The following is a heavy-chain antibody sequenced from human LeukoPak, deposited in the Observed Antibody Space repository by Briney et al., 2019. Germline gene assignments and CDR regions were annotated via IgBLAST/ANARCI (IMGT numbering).Heavy chain of an antibody. V-gene: IGHV3-21*01. CDR1: GFTFSSYT. Sequence: GGSLRLSCAASGFTFSSYTMNWVRQAPGKGLEWVSSISSSSYYIYYADSVRGRFTISRDNAKNSVHLQMNSLRDEDTAVYYCVRVGDYYDSGGYQGFDYWGQGTLVTVSS. CDR3: VRVGDYYDSGGYQGFDY. D-gene: IGHD3-22*01. CDR2: ISSSSYYI. J-gene: IGHJ4*02.